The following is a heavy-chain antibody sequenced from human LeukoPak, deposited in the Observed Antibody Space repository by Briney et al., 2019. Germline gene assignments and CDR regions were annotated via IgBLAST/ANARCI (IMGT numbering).Heavy chain of an antibody. Sequence: ASVKVSCKASGYTFTGYYMHWVRQAPGQGLEWMGWINPNSGGTNYAQKFQGRVTMTRDTSISTAYMELSRLRSDDTAVYYCARDPWIQLWSLYYSDYWGQGTLVTVSS. J-gene: IGHJ4*02. CDR3: ARDPWIQLWSLYYSDY. CDR2: INPNSGGT. V-gene: IGHV1-2*02. CDR1: GYTFTGYY. D-gene: IGHD5-18*01.